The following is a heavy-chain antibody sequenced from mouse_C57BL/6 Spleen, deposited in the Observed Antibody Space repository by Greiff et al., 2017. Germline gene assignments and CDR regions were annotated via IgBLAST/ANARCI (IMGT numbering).Heavy chain of an antibody. V-gene: IGHV1-52*01. CDR1: GYTFTSYW. J-gene: IGHJ1*03. Sequence: QVQLQQPGAELVRPGSSVKLSCKASGYTFTSYWLHWVKQRPIQGLEWIGNIDPSDSETHYNQKFKDKATLTVDKSTSTAYMQHSSLTSEDSAVYYCARVDYYGSNWYFDVWGTGTTVTVSS. CDR2: IDPSDSET. D-gene: IGHD1-1*01. CDR3: ARVDYYGSNWYFDV.